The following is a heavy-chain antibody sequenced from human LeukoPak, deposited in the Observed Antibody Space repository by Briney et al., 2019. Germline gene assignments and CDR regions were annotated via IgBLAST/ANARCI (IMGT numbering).Heavy chain of an antibody. CDR3: AKVERYYYDSSGSNFDY. J-gene: IGHJ4*02. D-gene: IGHD3-22*01. CDR1: GFTFSTYG. Sequence: GGSLRLSCAASGFTFSTYGMHWVRQAPGKGLEWVAFIRYDGSNKYYADSVKGRFTISRDNSKNTLYLQMSSLRAEDTAVYYCAKVERYYYDSSGSNFDYWGQGTLVTVSS. V-gene: IGHV3-30*02. CDR2: IRYDGSNK.